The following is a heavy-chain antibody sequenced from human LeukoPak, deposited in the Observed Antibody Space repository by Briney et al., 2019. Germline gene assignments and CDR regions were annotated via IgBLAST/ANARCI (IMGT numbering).Heavy chain of an antibody. CDR1: GGSISNYY. CDR3: ARELITKADAFDI. Sequence: SETLSLTCNDSGGSISNYYWNWIRQPAGKGLEWIGRFYARGNTNYNPSLKSRVTMSVDTSKNQLSLKLTSVTAADTAVYYCARELITKADAFDIWGQGTMVTVSS. J-gene: IGHJ3*02. CDR2: FYARGNT. D-gene: IGHD1-20*01. V-gene: IGHV4-4*07.